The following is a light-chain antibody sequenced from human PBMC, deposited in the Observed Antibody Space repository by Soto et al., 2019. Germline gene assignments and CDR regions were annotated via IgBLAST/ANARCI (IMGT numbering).Light chain of an antibody. V-gene: IGLV1-51*02. CDR3: GTWDSSLSAGNYV. CDR1: TSNIGNNY. Sequence: QSVLTQPPSVSAAPGQKVTISCSGSTSNIGNNYLSWYQQLPGTAPNLLIYENNKRPSGIPDRFSGSKSGTSATLGITGLQTGDEADYYCGTWDSSLSAGNYVFGTGTKVTVL. J-gene: IGLJ1*01. CDR2: ENN.